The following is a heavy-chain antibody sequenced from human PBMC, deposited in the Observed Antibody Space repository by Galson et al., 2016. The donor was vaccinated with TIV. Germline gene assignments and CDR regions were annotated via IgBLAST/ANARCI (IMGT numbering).Heavy chain of an antibody. CDR1: GGSVNTDNYS. Sequence: ETLSLPCTVSGGSVNTDNYSWSWVRQPPGKGLEWIGYRYYSGSTNYNPSLESRVTMSIDTSKNQFSLKLTSVTAAATAFYYCPRVVVADYNDSSGWDIWFDPWGQGTLVTVSS. CDR3: PRVVVADYNDSSGWDIWFDP. J-gene: IGHJ5*02. D-gene: IGHD3-22*01. CDR2: RYYSGST. V-gene: IGHV4-61*01.